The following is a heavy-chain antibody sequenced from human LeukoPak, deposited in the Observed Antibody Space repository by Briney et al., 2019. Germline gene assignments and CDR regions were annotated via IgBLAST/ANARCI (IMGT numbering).Heavy chain of an antibody. V-gene: IGHV1-8*01. Sequence: GASVKVSCKASGYTFTSYDINWVRQATGQGLEWMGWMNPNSGNTGYAQKFQGRVTITRNTSISTAYMELSSLRSEDTAVYYCARGGFPSWVAANRPLNWFDPWGQGTLVTVSS. CDR3: ARGGFPSWVAANRPLNWFDP. CDR1: GYTFTSYD. J-gene: IGHJ5*02. D-gene: IGHD2-15*01. CDR2: MNPNSGNT.